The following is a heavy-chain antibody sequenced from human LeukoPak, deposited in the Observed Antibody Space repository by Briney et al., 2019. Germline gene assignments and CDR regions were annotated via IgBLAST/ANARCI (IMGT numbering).Heavy chain of an antibody. Sequence: SETLSPTCTVSGYSISSSYYWGWVRQPPNKGLELTGTPYHTGIIYSNPYIKSRVTLSLDTSKNHLSLKLNSVTDADTAVYYCASSFPYYFDFWGQGALVTVSS. D-gene: IGHD2-2*01. J-gene: IGHJ4*02. CDR1: GYSISSSYY. CDR2: PYHTGII. CDR3: ASSFPYYFDF. V-gene: IGHV4-38-2*02.